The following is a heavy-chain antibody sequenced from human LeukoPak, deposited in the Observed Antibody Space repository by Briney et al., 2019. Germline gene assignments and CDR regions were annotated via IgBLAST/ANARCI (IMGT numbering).Heavy chain of an antibody. CDR3: ARGGDILTGYYFDY. Sequence: PGGSLRLSCAASGFTFSSYEMTWVRQAPGKGLEWVSYISSSGSTIYYADSVKGRFTISRDNAKNSLYLQMNSLRAEDTAVYYCARGGDILTGYYFDYWGQGTLVTVSS. V-gene: IGHV3-48*03. D-gene: IGHD3-9*01. CDR2: ISSSGSTI. CDR1: GFTFSSYE. J-gene: IGHJ4*02.